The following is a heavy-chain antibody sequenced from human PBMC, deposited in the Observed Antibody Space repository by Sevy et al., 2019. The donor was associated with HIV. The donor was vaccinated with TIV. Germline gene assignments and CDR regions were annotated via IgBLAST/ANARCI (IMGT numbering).Heavy chain of an antibody. CDR2: ISASGGST. J-gene: IGHJ4*02. V-gene: IGHV3-23*01. D-gene: IGHD1-26*01. Sequence: GGSLRLSCAASGIIFKSYVMSWVRQAPGKGLEWLSGISASGGSTNYADSVKGRFTISRDTFKSTLYLQMNILRAEDTAVYYCAGAGVGAKGFDYWGQGTLVTVSS. CDR1: GIIFKSYV. CDR3: AGAGVGAKGFDY.